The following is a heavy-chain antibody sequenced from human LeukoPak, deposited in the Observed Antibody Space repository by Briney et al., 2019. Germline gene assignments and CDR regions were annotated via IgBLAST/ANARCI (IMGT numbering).Heavy chain of an antibody. D-gene: IGHD2-21*02. Sequence: SETLSLTCTVFGDSIYWSWVRQSPGKGLQWIGTVYYSGATNYNPSLASRVTMSLDMSKSQFSLKLSSVTAADTAIYYCATVTSHPRYFDHWGQGTLVTVSS. CDR2: VYYSGAT. V-gene: IGHV4-59*01. CDR1: GDSIY. J-gene: IGHJ4*02. CDR3: ATVTSHPRYFDH.